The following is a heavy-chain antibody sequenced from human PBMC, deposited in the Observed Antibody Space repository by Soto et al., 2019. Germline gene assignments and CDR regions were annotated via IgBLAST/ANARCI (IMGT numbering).Heavy chain of an antibody. D-gene: IGHD1-20*01. CDR1: GYRINIDAC. J-gene: IGHJ5*02. CDR3: ARDVGRYNIYRVWFAP. Sequence: SETLSLTCVVSGYRINIDACWGWIRQSPEKGLEWLGSVCHSGTIYYNPSLKSRVTISLDTSKNQFSLSLSSVTAADTALYYCARDVGRYNIYRVWFAPWGQGILVTVSS. CDR2: VCHSGTI. V-gene: IGHV4-38-2*02.